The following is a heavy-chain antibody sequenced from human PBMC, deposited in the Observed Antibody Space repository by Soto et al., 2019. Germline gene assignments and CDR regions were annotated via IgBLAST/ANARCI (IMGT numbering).Heavy chain of an antibody. CDR3: ARRMAVAPMYAFDI. D-gene: IGHD6-19*01. CDR1: GVSISTYY. CDR2: IYYSGTT. J-gene: IGHJ3*02. V-gene: IGHV4-59*01. Sequence: SETLSLTCTVSGVSISTYYWTWIRQTPGKGLEWIGFIYYSGTTNYNPSLKSRVIISLDTSKSQFSLNLKTVTSADTAIYFCARRMAVAPMYAFDIWGQGTTVTVSS.